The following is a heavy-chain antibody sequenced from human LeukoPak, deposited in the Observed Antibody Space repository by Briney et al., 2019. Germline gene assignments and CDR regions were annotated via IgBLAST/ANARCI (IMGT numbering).Heavy chain of an antibody. Sequence: QPGGSLRLSCAASGFTFSSYAMSWVRQAPGKGLEWVSGISDSGGTTYYADSVKGRFTISRDNSKNTLYLQMSSLRAEDTAVYYCARTFSSAWYICYWGQGTLVTVSS. CDR2: ISDSGGTT. V-gene: IGHV3-23*01. CDR1: GFTFSSYA. CDR3: ARTFSSAWYICY. D-gene: IGHD6-19*01. J-gene: IGHJ4*02.